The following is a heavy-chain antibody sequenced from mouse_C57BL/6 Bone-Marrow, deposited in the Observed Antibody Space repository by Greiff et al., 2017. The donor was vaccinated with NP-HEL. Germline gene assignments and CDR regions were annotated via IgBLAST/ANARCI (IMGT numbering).Heavy chain of an antibody. J-gene: IGHJ3*01. CDR2: IYPRSGNT. D-gene: IGHD1-1*02. CDR1: GYTFTSYG. CDR3: ARYYGPWFAY. V-gene: IGHV1-81*01. Sequence: QVQLKESGAELARPGASVKLSCKASGYTFTSYGISWVKQRTGQGLEWIGEIYPRSGNTYYNEKFKGKATLTADKSSSTAYMELCSLTSEDSAVYFCARYYGPWFAYWGQGTLVTVSA.